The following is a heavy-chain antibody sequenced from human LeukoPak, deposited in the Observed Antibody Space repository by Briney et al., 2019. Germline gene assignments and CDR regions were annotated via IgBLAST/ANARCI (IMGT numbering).Heavy chain of an antibody. J-gene: IGHJ4*01. CDR3: ARDFLWLVDY. D-gene: IGHD6-19*01. Sequence: GGSLRLSCAASGFDFINFHIHWVRQAPGKGLEWLAFVSKDGNNIYYADPVKGRFTISRDNSKSTLYLQMNSLRADDTAIYYCARDFLWLVDYWGQEPWSPSPQ. V-gene: IGHV3-30-3*01. CDR1: GFDFINFH. CDR2: VSKDGNNI.